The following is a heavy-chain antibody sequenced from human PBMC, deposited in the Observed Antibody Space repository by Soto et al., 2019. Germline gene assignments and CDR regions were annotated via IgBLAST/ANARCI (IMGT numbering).Heavy chain of an antibody. CDR1: GFTFSSYA. CDR3: AKGRGYCTNGVCLRSYYYYMDV. Sequence: GSLRLSCAASGFTFSSYAMSWVRQAPGKGLEWVSAISGSGGSTYYADSVKGRLTISRDNSKNTLYLQMNSLRAEDTAVYYCAKGRGYCTNGVCLRSYYYYMDVWGKGTTVTVSS. CDR2: ISGSGGST. D-gene: IGHD2-8*01. V-gene: IGHV3-23*01. J-gene: IGHJ6*03.